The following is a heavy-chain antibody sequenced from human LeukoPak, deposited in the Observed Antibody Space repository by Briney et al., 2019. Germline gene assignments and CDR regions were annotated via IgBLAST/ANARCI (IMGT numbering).Heavy chain of an antibody. CDR2: IHRDGDNI. Sequence: GGSLRLSCAASGFTFDTYWMHWVRQAPGKGLVWVSRIHRDGDNINYADFVQGRFTVSRDSAKNTLYLQMHSLRVEDTAMYYCARGLRDRYGMDVWGQGTTVTVSS. CDR3: ARGLRDRYGMDV. CDR1: GFTFDTYW. J-gene: IGHJ6*02. V-gene: IGHV3-74*01.